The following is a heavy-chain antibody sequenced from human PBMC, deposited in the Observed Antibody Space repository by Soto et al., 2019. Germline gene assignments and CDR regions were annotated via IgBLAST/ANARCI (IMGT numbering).Heavy chain of an antibody. J-gene: IGHJ6*02. Sequence: GGSLRLSCAASGFTFSSYAMSWVRQAPGKGLEWVSAISGSGGSTYYADSVKGRFTISRDNSKNTLYLQMNSLRAEDTAVYYCAKALGYCSSTSCYYYCYYGMDVWGQGTTVTVSS. CDR3: AKALGYCSSTSCYYYCYYGMDV. CDR1: GFTFSSYA. V-gene: IGHV3-23*01. D-gene: IGHD2-2*01. CDR2: ISGSGGST.